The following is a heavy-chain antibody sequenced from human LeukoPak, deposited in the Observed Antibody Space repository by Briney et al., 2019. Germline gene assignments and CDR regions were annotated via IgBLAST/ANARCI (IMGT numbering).Heavy chain of an antibody. CDR3: AREVHGYNRKDMLSETNSYYYMDV. D-gene: IGHD1-20*01. CDR2: INPNSGDT. Sequence: ASVKVSCKASGYTFTDYYIHCVRQAPGQGLEWMGWINPNSGDTNYSQKFQGRVTMTRDTSISTAYMELSRLTSDDTAVYFCAREVHGYNRKDMLSETNSYYYMDVWGKGTSVTVSS. J-gene: IGHJ6*03. CDR1: GYTFTDYY. V-gene: IGHV1-2*02.